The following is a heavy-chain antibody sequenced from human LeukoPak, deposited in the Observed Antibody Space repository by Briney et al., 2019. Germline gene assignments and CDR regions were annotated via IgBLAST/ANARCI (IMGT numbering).Heavy chain of an antibody. V-gene: IGHV3-21*01. D-gene: IGHD3-22*01. CDR2: ISSSSSYI. J-gene: IGHJ4*02. CDR1: GFTFSSYS. CDR3: ARSITMIVVAPGY. Sequence: AGGSLRLSCAASGFTFSSYSMNWVRQAPGKGLEWVSSISSSSSYIYYADSVKGRFTISRDNAKNSLYLQMNSLRAEDTAVYYCARSITMIVVAPGYWGQGTLVTVSS.